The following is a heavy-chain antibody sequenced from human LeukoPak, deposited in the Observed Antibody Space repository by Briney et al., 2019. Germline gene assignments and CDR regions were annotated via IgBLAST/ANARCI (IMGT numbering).Heavy chain of an antibody. J-gene: IGHJ4*02. D-gene: IGHD6-13*01. CDR3: ARGGASSSWFCDY. CDR2: IYPGDSDT. V-gene: IGHV5-51*01. Sequence: RGESLKISCKGSGYSFTSYWIGWVRQMPGKGLEWMGIIYPGDSDTRYSPSFQGQVTISADKSIGTAYLQWSSLKASDTAMYYCARGGASSSWFCDYWGQGTLVTVSS. CDR1: GYSFTSYW.